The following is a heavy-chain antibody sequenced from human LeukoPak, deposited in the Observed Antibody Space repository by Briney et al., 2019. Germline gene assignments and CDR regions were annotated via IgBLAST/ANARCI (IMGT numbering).Heavy chain of an antibody. Sequence: GGSLRLSCAASGFSFRHYGMHWVRQAPGKGLEWVAFINYDGSNKYYADSVKGRFTISRDNSKNTLYLEINSLSADDTAVYYCATTDATCYWGQGTLVTVSS. CDR1: GFSFRHYG. CDR2: INYDGSNK. J-gene: IGHJ4*02. D-gene: IGHD2-2*01. V-gene: IGHV3-30*02. CDR3: ATTDATCY.